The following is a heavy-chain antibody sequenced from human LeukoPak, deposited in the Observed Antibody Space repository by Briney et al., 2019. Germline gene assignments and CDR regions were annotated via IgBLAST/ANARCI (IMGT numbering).Heavy chain of an antibody. D-gene: IGHD2-15*01. J-gene: IGHJ3*02. CDR3: AREADCSGGNCYRGAFDI. Sequence: GGSLRLSCAASGFTLSNYAMHWVRQAPGKGLEWVAVIWYDGSNEYYANSVEGRFTISRDNCKNTLYLQMNSLRAEDTAVYYCAREADCSGGNCYRGAFDIWGQGTMITVSS. CDR2: IWYDGSNE. CDR1: GFTLSNYA. V-gene: IGHV3-33*01.